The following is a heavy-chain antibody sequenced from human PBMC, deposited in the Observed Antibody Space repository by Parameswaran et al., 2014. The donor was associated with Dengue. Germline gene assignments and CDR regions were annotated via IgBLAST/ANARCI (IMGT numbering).Heavy chain of an antibody. Sequence: PGASVKVSCKASGYTFTGYYIHWVRQAPGQGLEWMGWINPNSGATIYTQKFQGRVTMTRDMSITTAYMEVSSLRFDDTAVYYCAAFNIAPDVKVPFDYWGQGTQVTVSS. V-gene: IGHV1-2*02. J-gene: IGHJ4*02. D-gene: IGHD2-2*01. CDR2: INPNSGAT. CDR3: AAFNIAPDVKVPFDY. CDR1: GYTFTGYY.